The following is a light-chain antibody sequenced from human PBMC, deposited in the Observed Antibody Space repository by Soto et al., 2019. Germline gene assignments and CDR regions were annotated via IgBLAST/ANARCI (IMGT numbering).Light chain of an antibody. J-gene: IGKJ2*01. V-gene: IGKV1-5*03. CDR2: KAS. CDR1: QSICSW. CDR3: QQYNSYSRT. Sequence: DIPMTQSPSTLPASVGDRVTITCRASQSICSWLAWCQQKPGKAPKFLIYKASRLESGVPSGFSGSGSGTEFTLTISSLQPDDVATYYCQQYNSYSRTFGQGTKLEIK.